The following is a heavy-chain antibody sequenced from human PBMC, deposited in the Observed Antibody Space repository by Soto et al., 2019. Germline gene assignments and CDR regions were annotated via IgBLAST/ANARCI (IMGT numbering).Heavy chain of an antibody. J-gene: IGHJ3*01. D-gene: IGHD2-21*02. CDR3: ARLREGSLDCSSLCVRLAT. Sequence: ASETLSLTCTVSGGSISSGGYYWSWIRQHPGKGLEWIGFMYYAGSTFYNPSLKSRVAISADTSQNQFSLKLSFVTAADTAVYYCARLREGSLDCSSLCVRLATWGQGTMVTVSS. V-gene: IGHV4-31*03. CDR2: MYYAGST. CDR1: GGSISSGGYY.